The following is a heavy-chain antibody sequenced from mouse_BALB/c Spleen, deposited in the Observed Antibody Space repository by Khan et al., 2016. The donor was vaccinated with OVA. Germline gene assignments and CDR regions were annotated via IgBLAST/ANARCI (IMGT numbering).Heavy chain of an antibody. D-gene: IGHD2-3*01. CDR1: GDSITSGY. CDR3: ARDAGYYDWYFDV. J-gene: IGHJ1*01. CDR2: ISYSGIT. V-gene: IGHV3-8*02. Sequence: GQRRGSGPSLGKPSQTLSLTCSVTGDSITSGYWTWIRKFPGHKLEYMGYISYSGITPYNPSLTSPISITRDPSKNQYYLPLNSVTTEDTATYYAARDAGYYDWYFDVWGAGTTVTVSA.